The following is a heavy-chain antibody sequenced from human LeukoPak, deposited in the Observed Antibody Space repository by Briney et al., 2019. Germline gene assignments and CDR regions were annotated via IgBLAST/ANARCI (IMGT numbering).Heavy chain of an antibody. J-gene: IGHJ1*01. CDR3: AKPAYCGGDCYSSPFQH. V-gene: IGHV3-23*01. CDR1: GFTFSNAW. CDR2: VSGSGGST. Sequence: GGSLRLSCAASGFTFSNAWMSWVRQAPGKGLEWVSTVSGSGGSTYYADSVKGRFTISRDNSKNTLYLQMNSLRAEDTAVYYCAKPAYCGGDCYSSPFQHWGQGTLVTVSS. D-gene: IGHD2-21*02.